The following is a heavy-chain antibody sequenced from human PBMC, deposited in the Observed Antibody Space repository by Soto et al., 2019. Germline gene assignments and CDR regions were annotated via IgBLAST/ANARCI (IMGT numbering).Heavy chain of an antibody. CDR1: GDSVSSNSAA. CDR3: ARAEAAAGTGYYYYGMDV. V-gene: IGHV6-1*01. J-gene: IGHJ6*02. D-gene: IGHD6-13*01. CDR2: TYYRSKWYN. Sequence: KQSQTLSLTCAISGDSVSSNSAAWNWIRQSPSRGLEWLGRTYYRSKWYNDYAVSVKSRITINPDTSKNQFSLQLNSVTPEDTAVYYCARAEAAAGTGYYYYGMDVWGQGTTVTVSS.